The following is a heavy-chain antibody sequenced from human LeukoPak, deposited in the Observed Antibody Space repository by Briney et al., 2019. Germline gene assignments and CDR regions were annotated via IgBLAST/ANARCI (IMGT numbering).Heavy chain of an antibody. CDR1: GFTFDDYA. Sequence: PGRSLRLSCAASGFTFDDYAMHWVRQAPGKGLEWVSGISWNSGSIGYADSVKGRLIISRDNAKNSLYLQMNSLRAEDMALYYCAKDIGAYYYDSSGYYFDYWGQGTLVTVSS. D-gene: IGHD3-22*01. CDR2: ISWNSGSI. CDR3: AKDIGAYYYDSSGYYFDY. J-gene: IGHJ4*02. V-gene: IGHV3-9*03.